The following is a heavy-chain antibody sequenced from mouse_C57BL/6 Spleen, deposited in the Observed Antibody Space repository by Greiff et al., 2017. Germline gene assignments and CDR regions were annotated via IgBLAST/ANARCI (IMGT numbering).Heavy chain of an antibody. D-gene: IGHD1-1*01. J-gene: IGHJ1*03. CDR3: ARYRGQNYGGSSWYFDV. V-gene: IGHV7-3*01. CDR2: IRNKANGYTT. Sequence: EVQLVESGGGLVQPGGSLSLSCAASGFTFTDYYMSWVRQPPGKALEWLGFIRNKANGYTTEYSASVKGRFTISRDNSQSILYLQMNALRAEDSATYYCARYRGQNYGGSSWYFDVWGTGTTVTVSS. CDR1: GFTFTDYY.